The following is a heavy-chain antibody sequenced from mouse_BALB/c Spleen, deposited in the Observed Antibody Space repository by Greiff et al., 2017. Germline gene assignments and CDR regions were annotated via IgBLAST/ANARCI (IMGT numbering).Heavy chain of an antibody. CDR2: INSNGGST. CDR3: ARVSYAMDY. V-gene: IGHV5-6-3*01. J-gene: IGHJ4*01. Sequence: EVMLVESGGGLVQPGGSLKLSCAASGFTFSSYGMSWVRQTPDKRLELVATINSNGGSTYYPDSVKGRFTISRDNAKNTLYLQMSSLKSEDTAMYYCARVSYAMDYWGQGTSVTVSS. CDR1: GFTFSSYG.